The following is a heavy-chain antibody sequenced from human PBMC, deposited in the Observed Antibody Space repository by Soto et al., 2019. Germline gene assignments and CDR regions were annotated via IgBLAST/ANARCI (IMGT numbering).Heavy chain of an antibody. D-gene: IGHD3-10*01. CDR3: ARSVVRPGRRGGNYYYYNNMDV. Sequence: QVQLVQSGAEVKKPGASVKVSCKASGYTFTSYDINWVRQATGQGLEWMGWMNPNSGNTGYAQKVQGRVTMTRTTSISTAYMELSSLRSEDTAVYYCARSVVRPGRRGGNYYYYNNMDVWGKGTTVTVSS. CDR1: GYTFTSYD. V-gene: IGHV1-8*01. CDR2: MNPNSGNT. J-gene: IGHJ6*03.